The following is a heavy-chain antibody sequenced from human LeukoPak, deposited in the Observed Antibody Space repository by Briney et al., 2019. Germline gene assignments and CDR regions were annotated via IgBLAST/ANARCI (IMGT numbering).Heavy chain of an antibody. CDR1: GGSISSSSYY. D-gene: IGHD2-8*02. V-gene: IGHV4-39*02. CDR3: ASLLNGGVAHWFDP. Sequence: SETLSLTCTVSGGSISSSSYYWGWIRQPPGKGLEWIGNIYYSGNTYHNPSLEGRVAMSIDTSKNHFSLKLSSVTAADTAVYYCASLLNGGVAHWFDPWGQGTQVTVSS. CDR2: IYYSGNT. J-gene: IGHJ5*02.